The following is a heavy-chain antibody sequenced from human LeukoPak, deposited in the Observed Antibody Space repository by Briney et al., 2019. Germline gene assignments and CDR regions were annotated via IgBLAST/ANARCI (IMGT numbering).Heavy chain of an antibody. CDR1: GDSVSSNNGA. D-gene: IGHD3-9*01. V-gene: IGHV6-1*01. CDR2: TYYRSKRYN. J-gene: IGHJ4*02. Sequence: SQTLSLTCAISGDSVSSNNGAWNWIRQSPSRGLEWLGRTYYRSKRYNDYAGSLMSRITISPDASKNQFSLQVYSVTPEDTAVYYCARDVGTTGWHTYDFWGQGTLVTVSS. CDR3: ARDVGTTGWHTYDF.